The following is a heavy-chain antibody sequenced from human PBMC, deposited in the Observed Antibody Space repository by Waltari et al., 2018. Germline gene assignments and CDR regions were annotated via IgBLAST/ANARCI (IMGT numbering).Heavy chain of an antibody. V-gene: IGHV4-34*01. D-gene: IGHD3-16*02. CDR3: AREEVPYDYVWGSYRSQGFDP. CDR1: GGSFSGYY. CDR2: INHSGST. Sequence: QVQLQQWGAGLLKPSETLSLTCAVYGGSFSGYYWSWIRQPPGKGLEWIGEINHSGSTNYDPSLKSRGTISVDTSKNQFSLKLSSVTAADTAVYYCAREEVPYDYVWGSYRSQGFDPWGQGTLVTVSS. J-gene: IGHJ5*02.